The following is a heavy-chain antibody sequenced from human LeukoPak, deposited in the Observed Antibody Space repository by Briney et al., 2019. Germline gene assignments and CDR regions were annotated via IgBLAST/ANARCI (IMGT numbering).Heavy chain of an antibody. D-gene: IGHD3-22*01. CDR2: IYTSGST. V-gene: IGHV4-61*02. J-gene: IGHJ4*02. CDR1: GGSISSGSYY. CDR3: ARDGGHSSGYYSDY. Sequence: SQALSLTCTVSGGSISSGSYYWSWIRQPAGKGLEWSGRIYTSGSTNYNPSLKSRVTISVDTSKNQFSLKLSSVTAADTAVYYCARDGGHSSGYYSDYWGQGTLVTVSS.